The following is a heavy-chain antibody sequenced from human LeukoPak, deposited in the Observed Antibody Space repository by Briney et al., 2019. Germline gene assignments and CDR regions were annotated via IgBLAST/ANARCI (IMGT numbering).Heavy chain of an antibody. D-gene: IGHD2-15*01. V-gene: IGHV1-8*01. CDR3: ARDEVVAAPNYFGMVV. CDR2: MNPNSGNT. J-gene: IGHJ6*02. CDR1: GYTFTSYD. Sequence: GASVKVSCKASGYTFTSYDVNWVRQATGQGLEWMGWMNPNSGNTGLAQKFQGRVTLTRDTSLSTAYMELSNLRSDDTAVYYCARDEVVAAPNYFGMVVWGQETTVSVSS.